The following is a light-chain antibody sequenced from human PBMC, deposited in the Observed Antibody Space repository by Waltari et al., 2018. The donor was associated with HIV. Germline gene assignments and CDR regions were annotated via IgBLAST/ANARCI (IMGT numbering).Light chain of an antibody. V-gene: IGKV1-39*01. J-gene: IGKJ2*01. CDR2: KAS. CDR1: HSISTY. CDR3: QQSFSTMFT. Sequence: IQMSQSPSSLSAFVGDSVTITCRAIHSISTYLNWYQQRPGKAPNLLIYKASNLQSGIPSRFSGSGSGTDFTLTISSLQPEDFATYYCQQSFSTMFTFGQGTRLHIK.